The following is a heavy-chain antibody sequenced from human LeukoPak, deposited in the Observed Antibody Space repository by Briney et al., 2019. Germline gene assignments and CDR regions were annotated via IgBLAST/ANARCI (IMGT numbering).Heavy chain of an antibody. J-gene: IGHJ6*03. CDR1: GCTVSNYA. CDR3: AKGTYSDHPHYMDV. CDR2: ISASGGRT. D-gene: IGHD4-17*01. Sequence: GGSLRLSCAASGCTVSNYAMSWVRRAPGKGLEWVSAISASGGRTEYTDSGKGRFTISRDSSKNTLHLQMNSLRVEDTAVYYCAKGTYSDHPHYMDVWGKGTTVTVSS. V-gene: IGHV3-23*01.